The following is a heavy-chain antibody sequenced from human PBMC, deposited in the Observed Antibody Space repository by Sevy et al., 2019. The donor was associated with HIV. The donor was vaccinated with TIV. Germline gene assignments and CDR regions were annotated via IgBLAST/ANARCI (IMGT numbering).Heavy chain of an antibody. CDR3: ATTKDYYESSGCPFDY. CDR2: FDPEDGER. D-gene: IGHD3-22*01. J-gene: IGHJ4*02. Sequence: ASVKVSCKGSGYSLTGLSMHWVRQAPGKGLEWMGSFDPEDGERIYEQKLEGRVTMTEDTSVDTAYMELNSLRFDDTAVYYCATTKDYYESSGCPFDYWGQGTLVTVSS. V-gene: IGHV1-24*01. CDR1: GYSLTGLS.